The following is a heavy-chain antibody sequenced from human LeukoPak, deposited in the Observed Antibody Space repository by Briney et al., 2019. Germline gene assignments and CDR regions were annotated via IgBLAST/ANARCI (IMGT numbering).Heavy chain of an antibody. Sequence: GESLKISCKGSGYSFTSYWIGWVRQMPGKGLEWMGIIYPGDSDTRYSPSFQGQVTISADKSISTAYLQWSSLKASDTAMYYCARGMAVAGDNNWFDPWGQGTLVTVSS. V-gene: IGHV5-51*01. CDR2: IYPGDSDT. J-gene: IGHJ5*02. D-gene: IGHD6-19*01. CDR3: ARGMAVAGDNNWFDP. CDR1: GYSFTSYW.